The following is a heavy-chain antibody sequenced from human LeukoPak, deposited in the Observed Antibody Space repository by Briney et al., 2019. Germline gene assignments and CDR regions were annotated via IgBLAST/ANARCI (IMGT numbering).Heavy chain of an antibody. CDR1: GGSFSGYY. V-gene: IGHV4-39*01. Sequence: ESSETLSLTRAVYGGSFSGYYWGWIRQPPGKGLEWIGSIYYSGSTYYNPSLKSRVTISVDTSKNQFSLKLSSVTAADTAVYYCLSYYDILTGYFQWGQGTLVTVSS. J-gene: IGHJ4*02. D-gene: IGHD3-9*01. CDR3: LSYYDILTGYFQ. CDR2: IYYSGST.